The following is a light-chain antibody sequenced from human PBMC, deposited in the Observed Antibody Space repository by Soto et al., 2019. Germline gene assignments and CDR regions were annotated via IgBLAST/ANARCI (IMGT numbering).Light chain of an antibody. V-gene: IGKV3-11*01. CDR2: DAS. CDR3: QQRSNWPQIT. CDR1: QSVSKY. Sequence: EIVLTQSPATLSLSPGERATLSCRASQSVSKYLAWYQQKPGQAPRLLIHDASNRATGIPARFSGSGSGTDFTLTISSLEPEYFGVYYCQQRSNWPQITFGGGTKVEIK. J-gene: IGKJ4*01.